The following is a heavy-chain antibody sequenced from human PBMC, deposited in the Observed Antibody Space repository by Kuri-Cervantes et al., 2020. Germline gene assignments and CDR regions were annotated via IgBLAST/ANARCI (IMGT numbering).Heavy chain of an antibody. CDR2: INSGGRT. Sequence: GESLKISCAASGFTVSNYELNWVRQAPGKGPEWVSNINSGGRTLYAESVKGRFTISRDNAKNSVYLQMNGLRDEDTGVYYCARDADSSSSVFDYWGQGTLVTVSS. CDR3: ARDADSSSSVFDY. CDR1: GFTVSNYE. J-gene: IGHJ4*02. D-gene: IGHD6-13*01. V-gene: IGHV3-48*03.